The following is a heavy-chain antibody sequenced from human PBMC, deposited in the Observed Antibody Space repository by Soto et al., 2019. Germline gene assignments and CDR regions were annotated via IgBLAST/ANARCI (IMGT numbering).Heavy chain of an antibody. CDR2: IWYDESNK. J-gene: IGHJ6*02. V-gene: IGHV3-33*01. Sequence: QVQLVESGGGVVRPGRSLRLSCAAYGFAFNRFGVHWVRHAPGKGLEWVAVIWYDESNKFYADSVKGRFSISRDNFKNTLDLQKNSLRAEDTAVYYCVRDDGVAAAGPYYYYAMDVWGQGTTAIVSS. D-gene: IGHD6-13*01. CDR3: VRDDGVAAAGPYYYYAMDV. CDR1: GFAFNRFG.